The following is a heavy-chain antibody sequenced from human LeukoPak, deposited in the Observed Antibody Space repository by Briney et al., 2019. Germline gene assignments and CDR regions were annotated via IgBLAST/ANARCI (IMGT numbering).Heavy chain of an antibody. J-gene: IGHJ3*02. Sequence: GTSLRLSCAASGFDFRNSGMVWVRQAPGKGLEWVSVIWYDGSIQHYSASVKGRFSISRDNSNNVLYLHMNGLRAEDTAVYYCTTDPRRGLLWFGRDAFDIWGQGTMVTVSS. CDR2: IWYDGSIQ. CDR3: TTDPRRGLLWFGRDAFDI. V-gene: IGHV3-33*01. D-gene: IGHD3-10*01. CDR1: GFDFRNSG.